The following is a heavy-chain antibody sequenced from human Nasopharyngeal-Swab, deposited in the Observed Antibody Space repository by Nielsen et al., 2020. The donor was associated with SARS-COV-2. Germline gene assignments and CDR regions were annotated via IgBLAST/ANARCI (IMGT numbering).Heavy chain of an antibody. D-gene: IGHD6-19*01. V-gene: IGHV2-5*01. J-gene: IGHJ5*02. CDR2: IYWIDDK. Sequence: SGPTLVKPTQTLTLTCTFSGFSLSTNGVGVGWIRQPPGKALEWLALIYWIDDKRYSPSLKSRLTITKDTSKNQVVLTMTNMDPVDTATYYCANSAISGYSSGWYLGGPFDPWGQGTLVTVSS. CDR1: GFSLSTNGVG. CDR3: ANSAISGYSSGWYLGGPFDP.